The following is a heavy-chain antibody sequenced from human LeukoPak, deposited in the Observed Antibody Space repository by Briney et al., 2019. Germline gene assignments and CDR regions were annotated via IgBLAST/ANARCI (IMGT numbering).Heavy chain of an antibody. D-gene: IGHD5-24*01. CDR3: AKDFWEMSTTDS. CDR1: GFTFSRYG. V-gene: IGHV3-30*18. Sequence: PGGSLRLSCAASGFTFSRYGMHWVRQAPGKGLEWVAVISYDGSNKYYADSVKGRFTISRDNSKNTLYLQMNSLRAEDTAVYYCAKDFWEMSTTDSWGQGTLVTVSS. CDR2: ISYDGSNK. J-gene: IGHJ4*02.